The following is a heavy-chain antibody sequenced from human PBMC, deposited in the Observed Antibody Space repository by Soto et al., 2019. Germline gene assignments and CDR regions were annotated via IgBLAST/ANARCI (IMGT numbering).Heavy chain of an antibody. CDR3: TRDDISGWYQNAFDI. CDR2: ISGTRGRQRNT. D-gene: IGHD6-19*01. V-gene: IGHV3-21*01. J-gene: IGHJ3*02. CDR1: GFIFSDYA. Sequence: GGSLRLSCAASGFIFSDYAMTWVRQAPGRGLEWVSTISGTRGRQRNTFYADSVKGRFTISRDNAQNSLYLQMNSLRAEDTAVYYCTRDDISGWYQNAFDIWGQGTMVTVSS.